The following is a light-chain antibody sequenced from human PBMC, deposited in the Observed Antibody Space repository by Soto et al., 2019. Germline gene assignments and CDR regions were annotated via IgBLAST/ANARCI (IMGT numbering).Light chain of an antibody. V-gene: IGKV3-20*01. CDR2: GAS. Sequence: EIVLTQSPGTLSLSPGERATLSCRASQSVSSSYLAWYQQKPGQAPRLLIYGASSRATGIPDRFSGSGSGTDFTITISRLEPEYFAVYYCQQYGSSPPTFGQGTKLETK. J-gene: IGKJ2*01. CDR1: QSVSSSY. CDR3: QQYGSSPPT.